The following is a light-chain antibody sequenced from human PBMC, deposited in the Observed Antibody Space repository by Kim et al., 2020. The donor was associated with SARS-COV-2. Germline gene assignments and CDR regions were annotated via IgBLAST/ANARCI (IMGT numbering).Light chain of an antibody. CDR1: QSVKTN. CDR2: GAS. V-gene: IGKV3-15*01. CDR3: QQYNDWPLLT. J-gene: IGKJ4*01. Sequence: IVMTQSPDTLSVSPGERVTLSCRASQSVKTNLAWYQHQPGQAPRLLIYGASSRATDIPARFSASGSETEFTLTINSLQSEDFGIYYCQQYNDWPLLTFGGGTKVDIK.